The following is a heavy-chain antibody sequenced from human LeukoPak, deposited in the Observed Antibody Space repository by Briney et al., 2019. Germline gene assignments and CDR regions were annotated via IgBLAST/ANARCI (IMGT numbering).Heavy chain of an antibody. J-gene: IGHJ4*02. Sequence: GGSLRLSCAAPGFTFDDYAMHWVRQAPGKGLEWVSGISWNSGSIGYADSVKGRFTISRDSAKNSLYLQMNSLRAEDTAVYYCARVPPLDDFWSALDFDYWGQGTLVTVSS. CDR1: GFTFDDYA. V-gene: IGHV3-9*01. CDR3: ARVPPLDDFWSALDFDY. CDR2: ISWNSGSI. D-gene: IGHD3-3*01.